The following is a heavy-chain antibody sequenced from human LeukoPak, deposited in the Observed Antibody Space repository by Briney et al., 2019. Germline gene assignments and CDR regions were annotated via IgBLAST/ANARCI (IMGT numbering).Heavy chain of an antibody. CDR3: ARDLVTVTKGFDI. D-gene: IGHD4-17*01. J-gene: IGHJ3*02. Sequence: SETLSLTCAVSDDSFSSHYWTWIRQPPGKGLEWIGYISYIGSTNYNPSLKSRVTISIDTSRNQFSLRLSSATAADTAVYYCARDLVTVTKGFDIWGQGTMVSVSS. CDR2: ISYIGST. V-gene: IGHV4-59*11. CDR1: DDSFSSHY.